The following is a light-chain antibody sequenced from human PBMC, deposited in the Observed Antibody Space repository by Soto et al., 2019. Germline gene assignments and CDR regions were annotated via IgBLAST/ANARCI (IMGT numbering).Light chain of an antibody. CDR2: KAS. V-gene: IGKV1-5*03. Sequence: DIQMTQSPSTLSASVGDRVTITCRASQIISSWLAWYQQKPGTAPKLLIYKASTLQSGVPSRFSGSGSGTEFTLNISSLQPDDFATYYCQQYSDNWTFGQGTKVEIK. J-gene: IGKJ1*01. CDR3: QQYSDNWT. CDR1: QIISSW.